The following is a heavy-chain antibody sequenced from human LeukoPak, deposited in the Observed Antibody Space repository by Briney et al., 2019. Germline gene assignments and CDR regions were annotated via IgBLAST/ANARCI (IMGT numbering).Heavy chain of an antibody. Sequence: PGGSLRLSCAASGFTFSSYAMSWVRQAPGKGLGWVSAISGSGGSTYYADSVKGRFTISRDNSKNTLYLQMNSLRAEDTAVYYCAKPATVTTSGYYFDYWGQGTLVTVSS. CDR3: AKPATVTTSGYYFDY. CDR1: GFTFSSYA. J-gene: IGHJ4*02. V-gene: IGHV3-23*01. CDR2: ISGSGGST. D-gene: IGHD4-17*01.